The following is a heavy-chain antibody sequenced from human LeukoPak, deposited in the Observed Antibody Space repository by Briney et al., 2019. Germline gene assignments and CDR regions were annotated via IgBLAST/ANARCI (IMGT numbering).Heavy chain of an antibody. CDR3: APPCNYFDP. D-gene: IGHD2/OR15-2a*01. J-gene: IGHJ5*02. Sequence: KPGGSLRLSCVVSGFTFSDEWMNWVRQAPGKGLEWVGHIKSKTDGGTADYAAPVKGRFTISRDDSRNTLFLQMNSLRTEDTAVYYCAPPCNYFDPWGQGTLVTVSS. CDR2: IKSKTDGGTA. V-gene: IGHV3-15*01. CDR1: GFTFSDEW.